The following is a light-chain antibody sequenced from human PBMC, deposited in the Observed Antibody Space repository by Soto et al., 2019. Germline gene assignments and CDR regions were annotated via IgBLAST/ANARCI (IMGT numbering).Light chain of an antibody. CDR3: CSYAGSSTYV. V-gene: IGLV2-23*02. Sequence: QSVLTQPASVSGSPGQSITISCTGTSSDVGSYNLVSWYQQHPGKAPKLMIYEVSKRPSGVSNRFSGSKSGNTASLTISGLQAEDEADYYGCSYAGSSTYVFGTGTKLTVL. CDR1: SSDVGSYNL. J-gene: IGLJ1*01. CDR2: EVS.